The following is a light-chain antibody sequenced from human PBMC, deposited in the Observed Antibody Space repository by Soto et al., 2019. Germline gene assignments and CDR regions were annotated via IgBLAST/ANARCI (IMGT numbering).Light chain of an antibody. V-gene: IGKV1-39*02. Sequence: DIQMTQSPSSLSASVGDRVTITCRASQSISSYLNWYQQKPGKAPKLLIYAASSLQSGVPSRFSGSGSGTDFTLTISGLLPEDFAVYYCQRYNNWPPITFGQGTRLEIK. J-gene: IGKJ5*01. CDR3: QRYNNWPPIT. CDR2: AAS. CDR1: QSISSY.